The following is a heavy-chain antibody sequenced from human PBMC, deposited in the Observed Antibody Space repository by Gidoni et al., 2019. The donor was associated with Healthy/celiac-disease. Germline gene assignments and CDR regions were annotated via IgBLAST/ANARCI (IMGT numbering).Heavy chain of an antibody. CDR2: SKSKTDGGTT. V-gene: IGHV3-15*01. J-gene: IGHJ6*02. Sequence: EVQLVESGGGLVKPGGSLRLSCAASGFTFSNAWMSRVRQAPGKGLEWVGRSKSKTDGGTTDYAAPVKGRFTISRDDSKNTLYLQMNSLKTEDTAVYYCTTEGHSSSPPPDYYYYGMDVWGQGTTVTVSS. CDR3: TTEGHSSSPPPDYYYYGMDV. D-gene: IGHD6-6*01. CDR1: GFTFSNAW.